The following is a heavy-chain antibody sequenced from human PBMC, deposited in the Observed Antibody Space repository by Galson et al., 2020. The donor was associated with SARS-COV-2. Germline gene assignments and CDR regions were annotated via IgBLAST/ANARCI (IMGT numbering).Heavy chain of an antibody. CDR3: ARLHYGEYAPEAFDI. CDR1: GTSISSGSYS. CDR2: ISHRGGT. Sequence: SGTLYLTCAVSGTSISSGSYSWHWIRQPPGKGLEWSGYISHRGGTYYNPSLKSRVTISGDRSKNQFSLRLSSVTAADTAVYYCARLHYGEYAPEAFDIWGPGTSVTVAS. D-gene: IGHD4-17*01. J-gene: IGHJ3*02. V-gene: IGHV4-30-2*01.